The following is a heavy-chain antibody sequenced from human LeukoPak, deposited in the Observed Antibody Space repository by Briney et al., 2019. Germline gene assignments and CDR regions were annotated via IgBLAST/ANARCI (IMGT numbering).Heavy chain of an antibody. CDR3: AYGMAFDY. J-gene: IGHJ4*02. CDR1: GFTFSSYA. D-gene: IGHD5-24*01. Sequence: GGSLRLSCAASGFTFSSYAMTWVRQSPGKGLEWVSAISASGGTTYYADSVKGRFTISRDNSKNTLYLQMNSLRAEDTAVYYCAYGMAFDYWGQGTLVTVSS. V-gene: IGHV3-23*01. CDR2: ISASGGTT.